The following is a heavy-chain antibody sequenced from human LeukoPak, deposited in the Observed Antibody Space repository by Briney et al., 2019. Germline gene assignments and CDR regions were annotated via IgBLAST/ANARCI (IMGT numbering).Heavy chain of an antibody. CDR3: AKTRGYSYGPDAFDI. Sequence: GGSLRLSCAASGFTFSSYTMNWVRQPPGKGLEWVSNIGTSSTTIYYADSVKGRFTISRDNSKNTLYLQMNSLRAEDTAVYYCAKTRGYSYGPDAFDIWGQGTMVTVSS. V-gene: IGHV3-48*01. D-gene: IGHD5-18*01. CDR2: IGTSSTTI. J-gene: IGHJ3*02. CDR1: GFTFSSYT.